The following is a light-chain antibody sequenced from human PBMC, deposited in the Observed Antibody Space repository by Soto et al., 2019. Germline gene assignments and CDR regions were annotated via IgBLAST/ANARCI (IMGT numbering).Light chain of an antibody. CDR3: GTWDSSLSAYV. J-gene: IGLJ1*01. Sequence: GQKVTISCSGSNSNIGNNYVSWYQQLPGTAPKLLIYDNNKRPSGIPDRFSGSKSGTSATLGITGLQTGDEADYYCGTWDSSLSAYVFGTGTKVTVL. CDR2: DNN. V-gene: IGLV1-51*01. CDR1: NSNIGNNY.